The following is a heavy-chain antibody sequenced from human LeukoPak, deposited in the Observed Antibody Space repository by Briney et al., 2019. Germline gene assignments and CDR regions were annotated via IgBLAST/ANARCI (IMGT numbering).Heavy chain of an antibody. D-gene: IGHD4-11*01. V-gene: IGHV1-69*01. J-gene: IGHJ4*02. CDR3: ARVKSETVTNPMLPFVY. CDR1: GCTFSSYA. CDR2: IIPIFGTT. Sequence: GSSVKVSCKASGCTFSSYAINWVRQAPGQGLEGMGGIIPIFGTTNYAQKFQGRVTITAEESTSTAYMELSSLRSEDTAVYYCARVKSETVTNPMLPFVYWGQRNLVTVSS.